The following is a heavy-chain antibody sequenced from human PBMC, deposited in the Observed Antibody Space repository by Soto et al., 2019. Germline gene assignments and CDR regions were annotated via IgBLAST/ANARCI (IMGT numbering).Heavy chain of an antibody. J-gene: IGHJ6*03. Sequence: GASVNVSSKAFGYTFASYVITRLRQAPGQGLEWMGWIRAYDVNTNYAQKLQDRVTMTTDTSTNTAYTELRSLRADDTAIYYCERGTTVTGYYYYMDVWGKGTTVTVSS. D-gene: IGHD4-17*01. CDR2: IRAYDVNT. V-gene: IGHV1-18*01. CDR1: GYTFASYV. CDR3: ERGTTVTGYYYYMDV.